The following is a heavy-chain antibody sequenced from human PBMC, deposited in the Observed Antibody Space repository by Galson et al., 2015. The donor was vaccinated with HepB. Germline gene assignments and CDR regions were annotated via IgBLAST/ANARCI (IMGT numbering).Heavy chain of an antibody. CDR2: ISYEGSNK. D-gene: IGHD6-19*01. CDR3: AKDPYLYSALAGTMAGFDY. J-gene: IGHJ4*02. Sequence: SLRLSCAASGFTFSNYGMHGVRQAPGKGLEWVAVISYEGSNKYYSEAVKGRFTIARDNSKNTLYQQMNSLRAEDTALYYCAKDPYLYSALAGTMAGFDYWGQGTLVTVSS. CDR1: GFTFSNYG. V-gene: IGHV3-30*18.